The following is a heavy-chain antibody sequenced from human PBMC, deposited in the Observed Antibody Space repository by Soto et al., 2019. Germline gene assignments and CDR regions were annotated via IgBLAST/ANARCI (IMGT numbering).Heavy chain of an antibody. V-gene: IGHV1-2*02. CDR3: ATRIAAAGIHAFDI. J-gene: IGHJ3*02. CDR2: INPNSGGT. Sequence: GASVKVSCKASGYTFTGYYMHWVRQAPGQGLEWMGWINPNSGGTNYAQKFQGRVTMTRDTSISTAYMELSRLRSDDTAVYYCATRIAAAGIHAFDIWGQGTMVTVS. D-gene: IGHD6-13*01. CDR1: GYTFTGYY.